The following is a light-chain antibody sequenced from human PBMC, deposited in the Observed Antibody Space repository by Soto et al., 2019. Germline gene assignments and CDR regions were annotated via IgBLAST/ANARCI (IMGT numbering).Light chain of an antibody. CDR1: QDISSY. CDR2: SAS. CDR3: QQLNRFPRT. Sequence: DIHLTQSPSFLSASVGDRVTFTCRASQDISSYLAWYQQRPGKVPRFLTHSASTLQSGVPSRFSATGSGTTFTLTISSLQPEDIATYYCQQLNRFPRTFGQGTKVEV. J-gene: IGKJ1*01. V-gene: IGKV1-9*01.